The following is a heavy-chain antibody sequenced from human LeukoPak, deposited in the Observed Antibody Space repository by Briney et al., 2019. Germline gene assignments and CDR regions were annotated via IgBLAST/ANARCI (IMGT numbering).Heavy chain of an antibody. V-gene: IGHV4-38-2*02. CDR1: GYSISSGYY. CDR3: ATQTQYGSSYDY. Sequence: SETLSLTCTVSGYSISSGYYWGWMRQPPGKGLEWIGSIHHSGSTYYNPSLRSRVTISVDTSKNQFSLKLRSVTAADTAVYYCATQTQYGSSYDYWGQGTLVTVSS. D-gene: IGHD6-6*01. CDR2: IHHSGST. J-gene: IGHJ4*02.